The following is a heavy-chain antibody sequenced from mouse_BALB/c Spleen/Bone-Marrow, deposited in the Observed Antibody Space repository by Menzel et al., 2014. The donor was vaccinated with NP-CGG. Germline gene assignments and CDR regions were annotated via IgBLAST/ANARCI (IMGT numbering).Heavy chain of an antibody. V-gene: IGHV1-7*01. CDR2: INPNTGYT. CDR3: ARYGNYGDYFDY. J-gene: IGHJ2*01. D-gene: IGHD2-1*01. Sequence: QVQLLQSGAELAKPGASVKMSCKASGYTFTSYWMHWVKQRPGQGLEWIGYINPNTGYTEYNQKFKDKATLTADKSSSTAYMQLSSLTSEDSAVYYCARYGNYGDYFDYWGQGTTLTVSS. CDR1: GYTFTSYW.